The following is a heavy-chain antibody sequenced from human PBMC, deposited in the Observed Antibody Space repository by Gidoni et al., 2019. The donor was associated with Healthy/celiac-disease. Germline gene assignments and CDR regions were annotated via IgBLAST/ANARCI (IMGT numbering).Heavy chain of an antibody. J-gene: IGHJ4*02. CDR2: IISILETA. Sequence: QVKLVQHGAEVKKTRSSVKVSCKASGGTCRSYAISWVRQASGQAREEMGGIISILETAKDAQKFQGRVTITADESTSTAYMELSSLRSEDTAVYYCARDLYVRGYCSGGSCYHFDYWGQGTLVTVSS. V-gene: IGHV1-69*01. CDR1: GGTCRSYA. D-gene: IGHD2-15*01. CDR3: ARDLYVRGYCSGGSCYHFDY.